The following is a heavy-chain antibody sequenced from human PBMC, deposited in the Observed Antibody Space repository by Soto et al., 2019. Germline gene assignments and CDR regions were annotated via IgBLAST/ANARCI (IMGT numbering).Heavy chain of an antibody. CDR3: ARGVAAAAYYYYGMDV. Sequence: VESLKISCKGSGYIFSSYWISWCLEMPVEGLEWMGRIDPSDSYTNYSPSFQGHVTISADKSISTAYLQWSSLKASDTAMYYCARGVAAAAYYYYGMDVWGQGTTVTVSS. CDR2: IDPSDSYT. CDR1: GYIFSSYW. V-gene: IGHV5-10-1*01. J-gene: IGHJ6*02. D-gene: IGHD6-13*01.